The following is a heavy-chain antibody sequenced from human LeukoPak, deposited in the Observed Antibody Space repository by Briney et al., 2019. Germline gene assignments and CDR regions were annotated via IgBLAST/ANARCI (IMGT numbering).Heavy chain of an antibody. D-gene: IGHD3-22*01. V-gene: IGHV3-30*04. CDR1: GFALSAYA. CDR3: AREDYTSGHAGALGFDP. Sequence: VGCPRLSRAPSGFALSAYATHWARPGPGGGLECVAVIRQDGEGKFYGNSVKGRFTISRDNSKNTLYLEMDSLRVEDTAQYFCAREDYTSGHAGALGFDPWGQGTLVTVSA. CDR2: IRQDGEGK. J-gene: IGHJ5*02.